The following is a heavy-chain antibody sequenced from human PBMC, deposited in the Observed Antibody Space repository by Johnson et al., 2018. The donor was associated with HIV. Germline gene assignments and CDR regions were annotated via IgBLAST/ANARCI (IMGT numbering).Heavy chain of an antibody. D-gene: IGHD2-21*02. CDR2: IKQDGSEK. V-gene: IGHV3-7*01. J-gene: IGHJ3*02. CDR1: GFTFSSYW. Sequence: VQLVESGGGLVQPGGSLRLSCAASGFTFSSYWMSWVRQAPGKGLEWVANIKQDGSEKYYVDSVKGRFTISRDNAKNSLYLQMNSLRAEDTAVYYCAKDKAVVTALYDAFDIWGQGTMVTVSS. CDR3: AKDKAVVTALYDAFDI.